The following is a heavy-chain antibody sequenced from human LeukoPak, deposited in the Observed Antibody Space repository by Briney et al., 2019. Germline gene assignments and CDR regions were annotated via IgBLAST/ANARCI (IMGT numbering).Heavy chain of an antibody. V-gene: IGHV3-30*03. Sequence: PGGSLRLSCAASGFSFRSYGMHWVRQAPGKGLEWVAVISSDEINEYYADSVKGRFTISRDNSKNTLYLQMNSLRAEDTAVYYCARDLFDRGGYSYGFGYFDYWGQGTLVTVSS. CDR2: ISSDEINE. D-gene: IGHD5-18*01. CDR3: ARDLFDRGGYSYGFGYFDY. J-gene: IGHJ4*02. CDR1: GFSFRSYG.